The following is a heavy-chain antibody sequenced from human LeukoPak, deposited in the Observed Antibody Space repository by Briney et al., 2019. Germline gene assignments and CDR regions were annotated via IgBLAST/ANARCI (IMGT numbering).Heavy chain of an antibody. CDR1: GFTFSSYA. J-gene: IGHJ6*02. V-gene: IGHV3-23*01. D-gene: IGHD3-22*01. CDR3: AKDPYYDSNADV. Sequence: GGSLRLSCAASGFTFSSYAMSWVRQAPGKGLEWVSAISGSGGSTYYADSAKGRFTISRDNSKNTLYLQMNSLRAEDTAVYYCAKDPYYDSNADVWGQGTTVTVSS. CDR2: ISGSGGST.